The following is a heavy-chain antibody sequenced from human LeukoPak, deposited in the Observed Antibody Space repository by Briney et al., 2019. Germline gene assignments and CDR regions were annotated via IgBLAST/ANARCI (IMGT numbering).Heavy chain of an antibody. CDR2: IYHSGST. J-gene: IGHJ4*02. Sequence: MASGTLSLTCAVSGGSISSSNWWSWVRQPPGKGLEWIGEIYHSGSTNYNPSLKSRVTISVDTSKNQFSLKLSSVTAADTAVYYCARDRPSIAILTGYPIDYWGQGTLVTVSS. CDR1: GGSISSSNW. D-gene: IGHD3-9*01. CDR3: ARDRPSIAILTGYPIDY. V-gene: IGHV4-4*02.